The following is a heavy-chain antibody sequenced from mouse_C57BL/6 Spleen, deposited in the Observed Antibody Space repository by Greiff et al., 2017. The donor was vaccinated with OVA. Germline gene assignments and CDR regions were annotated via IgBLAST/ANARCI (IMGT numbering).Heavy chain of an antibody. CDR1: GFTFSSYG. Sequence: EVQGVESGGDLVKPGGSLKLSCAASGFTFSSYGMSWVRQTPDKRLEWVATISSGGSYTYSPASVKGRFTISRDNAKNTLYLQMSSLKSEDTAMYYCARHEGSNYLFAYWGQGTLVTVSA. J-gene: IGHJ3*01. CDR3: ARHEGSNYLFAY. CDR2: ISSGGSYT. D-gene: IGHD2-5*01. V-gene: IGHV5-6*01.